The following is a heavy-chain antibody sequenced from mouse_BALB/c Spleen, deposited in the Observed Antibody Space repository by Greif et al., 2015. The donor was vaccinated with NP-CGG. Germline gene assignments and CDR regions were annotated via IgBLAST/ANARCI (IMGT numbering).Heavy chain of an antibody. D-gene: IGHD3-3*01. V-gene: IGHV14-3*02. J-gene: IGHJ2*01. CDR1: GFNIKDTY. Sequence: VQLQQSGAELVKPGASVKLSCTASGFNIKDTYMHWVKQRPEQGLGWIGRIDPANGNTKYDPKFQGKATIAADTSSNTAYLQLSSLTSEDTAVYYCAGTYFDYWGQGTTLTVSS. CDR2: IDPANGNT. CDR3: AGTYFDY.